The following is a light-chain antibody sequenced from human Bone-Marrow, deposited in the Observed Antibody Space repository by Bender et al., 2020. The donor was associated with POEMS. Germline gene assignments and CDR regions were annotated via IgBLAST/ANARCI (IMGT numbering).Light chain of an antibody. V-gene: IGLV1-51*01. CDR1: GSNIGGYP. J-gene: IGLJ2*01. Sequence: QSVLTQPPSVSGTPGQRVTISCSGSGSNIGGYPVNWYQQLPGTAPRLLIYTNNKRPSGIPDRFSGSKSDTSATLGISGLQTGDEADYYCGTWDSSLSDVVFGGGTKLTVL. CDR3: GTWDSSLSDVV. CDR2: TNN.